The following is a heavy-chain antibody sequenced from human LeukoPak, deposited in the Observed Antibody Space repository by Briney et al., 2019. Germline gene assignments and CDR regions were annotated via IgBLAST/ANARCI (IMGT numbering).Heavy chain of an antibody. CDR3: ARGPNSGYDLLPDY. Sequence: SVKVSCKASGGTFSSYAISWVRQAPGQGLEWMGGIIPIFGTANYAQKFQGRVTITADKSTSTAYMELSSLRSEDAAVYYCARGPNSGYDLLPDYWGQGTLVTVSS. CDR1: GGTFSSYA. D-gene: IGHD5-12*01. J-gene: IGHJ4*02. V-gene: IGHV1-69*06. CDR2: IIPIFGTA.